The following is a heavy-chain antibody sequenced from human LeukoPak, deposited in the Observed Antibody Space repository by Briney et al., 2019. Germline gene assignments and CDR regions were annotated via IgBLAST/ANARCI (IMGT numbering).Heavy chain of an antibody. CDR1: GGSLSGYY. CDR3: ARVTASEDVVVVPAAKIPYYYGMDV. D-gene: IGHD2-2*01. V-gene: IGHV4-34*01. J-gene: IGHJ6*02. Sequence: SSETLSLTCAVYGGSLSGYYWSWIRQPPGKGLEWLGEINHSGSTNYNPSLKSRVTISVDTSKNQFSLKLSSVTAADTAVYYCARVTASEDVVVVPAAKIPYYYGMDVWGQGTTVTVSS. CDR2: INHSGST.